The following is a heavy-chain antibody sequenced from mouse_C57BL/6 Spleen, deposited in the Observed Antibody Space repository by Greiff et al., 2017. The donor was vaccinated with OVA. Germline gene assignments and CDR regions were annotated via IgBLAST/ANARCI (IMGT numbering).Heavy chain of an antibody. CDR3: ARLTGTEDWFAY. D-gene: IGHD4-1*01. CDR2: IDPSDSYT. J-gene: IGHJ3*01. CDR1: GYTFTSYW. V-gene: IGHV1-69*01. Sequence: QVQLQQPGAELVMPGASVKLSCKASGYTFTSYWMHWVKQRPGQGLEWIGEIDPSDSYTNYNQKFKGKSTLTVDKSSSTAYMQLSSLTSEDSAVYYCARLTGTEDWFAYWGQGTLVTVSA.